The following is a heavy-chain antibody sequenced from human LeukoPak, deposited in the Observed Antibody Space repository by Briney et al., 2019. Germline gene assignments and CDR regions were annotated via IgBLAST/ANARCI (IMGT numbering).Heavy chain of an antibody. CDR3: ARGVEATYSSSWYGNY. CDR2: IIPIFDTT. Sequence: SVKVSCKASGGTFSSYAISWVRQAPGQGLEWMGGIIPIFDTTNYAQKFQGRVTITADESTSTAYMELSRLRSEDTAVYYCARGVEATYSSSWYGNYWGQGTLVTVSS. V-gene: IGHV1-69*01. CDR1: GGTFSSYA. J-gene: IGHJ4*02. D-gene: IGHD6-13*01.